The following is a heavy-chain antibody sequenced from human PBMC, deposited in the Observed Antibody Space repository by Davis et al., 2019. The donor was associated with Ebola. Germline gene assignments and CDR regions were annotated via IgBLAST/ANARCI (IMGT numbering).Heavy chain of an antibody. V-gene: IGHV4-39*01. J-gene: IGHJ4*02. D-gene: IGHD5-24*01. CDR1: GGSISSSSYF. Sequence: SETLSLTCTVSGGSISSSSYFWGWIRQPPGKGLEWIGSIYYSGSTYYNLSLKSRVTISVDTSKNQFSLKLSSVTAADTAVYYCARQRRGWLQFGVDYWGQGTLVTVSS. CDR3: ARQRRGWLQFGVDY. CDR2: IYYSGST.